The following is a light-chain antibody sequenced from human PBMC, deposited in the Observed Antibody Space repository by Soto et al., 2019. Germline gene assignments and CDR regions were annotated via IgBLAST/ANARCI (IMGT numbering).Light chain of an antibody. J-gene: IGKJ1*01. CDR2: GAS. V-gene: IGKV3-20*01. CDR1: QSVSSSY. Sequence: EIVLTQSPATLCLSPGETATLSCRASQSVSSSYLAWYQQKPGQAPRLLIYGASSRATGIPDRFSGSGSGTDFTLTISRLEPEDFAVYYCQQYGSSWTFGQGTKVDIK. CDR3: QQYGSSWT.